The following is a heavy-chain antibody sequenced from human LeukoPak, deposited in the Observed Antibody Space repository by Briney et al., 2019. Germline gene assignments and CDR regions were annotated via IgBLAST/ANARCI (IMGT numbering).Heavy chain of an antibody. V-gene: IGHV3-9*01. Sequence: ISWNSGSIGYADSVKGRFTISRDNAKNSLYLQMNSLRAEDTALYYCAKAASQQLVREVDYWG. J-gene: IGHJ4*01. CDR2: ISWNSGSI. CDR3: AKAASQQLVREVDY. D-gene: IGHD6-13*01.